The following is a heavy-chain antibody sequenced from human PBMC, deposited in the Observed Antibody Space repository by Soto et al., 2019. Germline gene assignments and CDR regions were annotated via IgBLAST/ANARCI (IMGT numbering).Heavy chain of an antibody. D-gene: IGHD2-2*02. CDR3: ARDSRERYCSSPGCYMAY. J-gene: IGHJ4*02. CDR2: ISSSSSYI. V-gene: IGHV3-21*01. CDR1: GFTFSSYS. Sequence: EVQLVESGGGLVKPGGSLRLSCAASGFTFSSYSMNWVRQAPGKGLEWVSSISSSSSYIYYADSVKGRFTISRDNAKNSLYLQMNSLRADDTAVYYCARDSRERYCSSPGCYMAYWGQGTLVTVSS.